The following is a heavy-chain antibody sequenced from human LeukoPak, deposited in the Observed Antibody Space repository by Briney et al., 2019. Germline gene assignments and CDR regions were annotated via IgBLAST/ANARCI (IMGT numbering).Heavy chain of an antibody. Sequence: GGSLRLSCAASGFTFSSFSMNWVRQAPGKGLEWISYITDRSGSTYYADSVKVRFIISRDNAKDSLYLQMNNLRAEDTAVYYCARVIGSYGDSAYWGQGTLVTVSS. CDR1: GFTFSSFS. J-gene: IGHJ4*02. V-gene: IGHV3-48*04. D-gene: IGHD4-17*01. CDR2: ITDRSGST. CDR3: ARVIGSYGDSAY.